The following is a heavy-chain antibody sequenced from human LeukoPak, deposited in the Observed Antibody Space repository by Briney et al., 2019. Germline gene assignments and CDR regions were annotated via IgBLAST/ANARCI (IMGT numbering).Heavy chain of an antibody. J-gene: IGHJ4*02. CDR2: IKRDGSEK. Sequence: GGSLRLSCATSGFTFGSHYMSWVRQAPGKGPEWEANIKRDGSEKYYVDSVKGRFTISRDNAKNSLYLQMNSLRDEDTAVFYCARDSWFDYWGQGTLVTVSS. V-gene: IGHV3-7*01. CDR1: GFTFGSHY. D-gene: IGHD6-13*01. CDR3: ARDSWFDY.